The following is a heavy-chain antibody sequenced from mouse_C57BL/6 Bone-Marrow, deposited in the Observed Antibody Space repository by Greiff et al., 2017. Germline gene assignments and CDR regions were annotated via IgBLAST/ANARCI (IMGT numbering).Heavy chain of an antibody. V-gene: IGHV5-4*03. Sequence: EVKLMESGGGLVKPGGSLKLSCAASGFTFSSYAMSWVRQTPEKRLEWVATISDGGSYTYYPDNVKGRFTISRDNAKNNLYLQMRHLKSEDTAMYYCARIYYYGLFDYWGQGTTLTVSS. CDR2: ISDGGSYT. CDR3: ARIYYYGLFDY. D-gene: IGHD1-1*01. CDR1: GFTFSSYA. J-gene: IGHJ2*01.